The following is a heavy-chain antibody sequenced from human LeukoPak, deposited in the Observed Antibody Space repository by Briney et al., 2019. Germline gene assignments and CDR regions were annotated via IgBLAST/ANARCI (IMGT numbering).Heavy chain of an antibody. J-gene: IGHJ5*02. CDR1: RFTFSGYA. V-gene: IGHV3-23*01. Sequence: PGGSLRLSCAASRFTFSGYAMYWVRQAPGKGLEWVSCIDASGVNTYYADSVKGRFTISRDNSRNTLYLQMNSLRAEDTAVYYCATGSGSGWYGWFDPWGQGTLVTVSS. D-gene: IGHD6-19*01. CDR3: ATGSGSGWYGWFDP. CDR2: IDASGVNT.